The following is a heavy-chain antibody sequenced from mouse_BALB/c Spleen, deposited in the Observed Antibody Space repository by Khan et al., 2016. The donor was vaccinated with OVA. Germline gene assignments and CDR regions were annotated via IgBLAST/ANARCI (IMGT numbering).Heavy chain of an antibody. D-gene: IGHD2-2*01. CDR2: IDPFSGGT. CDR1: GYSFTSYY. J-gene: IGHJ3*01. V-gene: IGHV1-31*01. Sequence: VQLQQSGPELMKPGTSVKISCKASGYSFTSYYIHWVMQRHGKSLEWIGYIDPFSGGTTYNQKFQGKATLTVDKSSSTAYIQLSNLTSEDSAVYYCTRHGYVGWFTYWGQGTLVTVSA. CDR3: TRHGYVGWFTY.